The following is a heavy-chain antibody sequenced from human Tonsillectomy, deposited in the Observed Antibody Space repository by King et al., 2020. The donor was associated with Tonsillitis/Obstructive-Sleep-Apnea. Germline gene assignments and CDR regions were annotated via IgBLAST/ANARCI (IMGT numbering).Heavy chain of an antibody. CDR1: GGSISSGGYY. CDR2: IYYSLST. V-gene: IGHV4-31*03. CDR3: ARDRCSGGSCYPDY. J-gene: IGHJ4*02. D-gene: IGHD2-15*01. Sequence: VQLQESGPGLVKPSQTLSLTCTVSGGSISSGGYYWSWIRQHPRKGLEWIGYIYYSLSTYYNPSLKKRVTISVDTSKNQFSLKLSSVTAADTAVYYCARDRCSGGSCYPDYWGQGTLVTVSS.